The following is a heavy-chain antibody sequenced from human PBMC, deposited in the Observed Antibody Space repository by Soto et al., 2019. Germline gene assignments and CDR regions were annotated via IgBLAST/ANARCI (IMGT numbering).Heavy chain of an antibody. V-gene: IGHV3-48*03. J-gene: IGHJ4*02. Sequence: EVQLVESGGGLVQPGGSLTLSCAASGSTFSGYEMNWVRQAPGKGLEWVSYICTSGRTKHYADSVKGRFTISRDNAKNSLYLQMDSLRAEDTAVYYCARNNGDYDVYWGQGTLVTVSS. CDR3: ARNNGDYDVY. D-gene: IGHD4-17*01. CDR2: ICTSGRTK. CDR1: GSTFSGYE.